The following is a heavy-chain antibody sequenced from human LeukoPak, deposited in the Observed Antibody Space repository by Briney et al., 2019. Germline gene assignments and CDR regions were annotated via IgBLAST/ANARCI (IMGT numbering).Heavy chain of an antibody. Sequence: PGGSLRLSCAASGLTFNSYWMHWVRQVAGKGLVWVARINGDASNTTYADSVKGRFTISRDNAKNTLYLQMNSLDDTAVYYCARAMPHDNWFDPWGQGSLVTVSS. D-gene: IGHD2-2*01. J-gene: IGHJ5*02. CDR3: ARAMPHDNWFDP. CDR2: INGDASNT. CDR1: GLTFNSYW. V-gene: IGHV3-74*03.